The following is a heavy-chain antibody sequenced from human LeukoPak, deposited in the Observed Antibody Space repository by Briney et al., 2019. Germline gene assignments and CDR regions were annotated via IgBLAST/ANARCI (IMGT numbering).Heavy chain of an antibody. Sequence: SETLSLTCTVSGGSGSISTYYWTWIRQPPGKGLEWIGYIYYSGSTNYNPSLKSRVTISVDTSKNQFSLKLSSVTAADTAVYYCAKWGYSPARDYYYGMDVWGQGTTVTVSS. CDR1: GGSGSISTYY. CDR3: AKWGYSPARDYYYGMDV. CDR2: IYYSGST. J-gene: IGHJ6*02. D-gene: IGHD5-18*01. V-gene: IGHV4-61*01.